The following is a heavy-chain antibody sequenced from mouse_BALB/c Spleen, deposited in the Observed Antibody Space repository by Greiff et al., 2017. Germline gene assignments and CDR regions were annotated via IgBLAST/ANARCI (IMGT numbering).Heavy chain of an antibody. CDR1: GFTFSSYA. Sequence: EVMLVESGGGLVKPGGSLKLSCAASGFTFSSYAMSWVRQSPEKRLEWVAEISSGGSYTYYPDTVTGRFTISRDNAKNTLYLEMSSLRSEDTAMYYCARGYDGYRYYFDYWGQGTTLTVSS. CDR3: ARGYDGYRYYFDY. CDR2: ISSGGSYT. J-gene: IGHJ2*01. V-gene: IGHV5-9-4*01. D-gene: IGHD2-3*01.